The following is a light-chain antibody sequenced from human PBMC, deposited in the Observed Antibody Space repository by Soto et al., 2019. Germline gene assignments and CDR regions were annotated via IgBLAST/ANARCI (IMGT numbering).Light chain of an antibody. Sequence: EMVLTQSPATLSLSPGERVTLSCRASQSVSSYLAWYQQKPGQAPRLLIYDASKRATGIPPRFSGRGSGADFTLTISSLEPEDFEVYYCQQRSDWPVTFGPGTTVDFK. J-gene: IGKJ3*01. CDR2: DAS. V-gene: IGKV3-11*01. CDR1: QSVSSY. CDR3: QQRSDWPVT.